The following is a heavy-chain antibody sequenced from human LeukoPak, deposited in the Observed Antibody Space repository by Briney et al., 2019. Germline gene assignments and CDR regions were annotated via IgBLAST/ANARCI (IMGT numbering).Heavy chain of an antibody. CDR1: GGSINNYY. Sequence: PSETLSLTCTVPGGSINNYYWNWIRQPPGKGLEWIGYIYYSGSTNYNPSLKSRVTISVDTSKNQFSLNLSSVTAADTAVYYCARHRYITSSSYFDYWGQGTLVTVSS. CDR3: ARHRYITSSSYFDY. J-gene: IGHJ4*02. CDR2: IYYSGST. V-gene: IGHV4-59*01. D-gene: IGHD6-6*01.